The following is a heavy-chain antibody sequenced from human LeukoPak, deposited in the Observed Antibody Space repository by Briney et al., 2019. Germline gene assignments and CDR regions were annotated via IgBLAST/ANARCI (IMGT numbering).Heavy chain of an antibody. Sequence: PSETLSLTCAVSGYSISSGYYWGWIRQPPGKGLEWIGSIYHSGSTYYNPSLKSRVTISVDMSKNQFSLKLSSVTAADPAVYYCARLFVVVPAAIPDYWGQGTLVTVSS. CDR3: ARLFVVVPAAIPDY. J-gene: IGHJ4*02. D-gene: IGHD2-2*02. V-gene: IGHV4-38-2*01. CDR2: IYHSGST. CDR1: GYSISSGYY.